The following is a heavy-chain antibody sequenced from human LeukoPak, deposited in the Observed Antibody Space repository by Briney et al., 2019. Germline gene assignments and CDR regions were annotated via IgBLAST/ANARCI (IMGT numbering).Heavy chain of an antibody. CDR2: INHSGST. J-gene: IGHJ4*02. V-gene: IGHV4-34*01. Sequence: SETLSLTCAVYGGSFSGYYWSWIRQPPGKGLEWIGEINHSGSTNYNPSLKSRDTISVDTSKNQFSLKLSSVTAADTAVYYCARRSSGGKFDYWGQGTLVTVSS. CDR3: ARRSSGGKFDY. CDR1: GGSFSGYY. D-gene: IGHD2-15*01.